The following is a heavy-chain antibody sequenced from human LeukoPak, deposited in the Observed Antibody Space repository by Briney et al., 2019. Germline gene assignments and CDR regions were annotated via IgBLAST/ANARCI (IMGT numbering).Heavy chain of an antibody. Sequence: GASVKVSCNGSGYTFTSYVITWVRQAPGKGLEWMGWISPHNGKTNYGQKFQGRVTMTTDTSTSTAYVEVRSLRSDDTAVYYRARDRGNSVYSWWGQGTLVTVSS. J-gene: IGHJ4*02. CDR1: GYTFTSYV. CDR3: ARDRGNSVYSW. D-gene: IGHD5/OR15-5a*01. CDR2: ISPHNGKT. V-gene: IGHV1-18*01.